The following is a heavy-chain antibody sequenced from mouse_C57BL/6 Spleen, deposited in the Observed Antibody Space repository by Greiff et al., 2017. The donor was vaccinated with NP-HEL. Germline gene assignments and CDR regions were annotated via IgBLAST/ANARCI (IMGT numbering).Heavy chain of an antibody. CDR3: TVYPWFAY. J-gene: IGHJ3*01. CDR1: GFTFSNYW. CDR2: IRLKSDNYAT. Sequence: EVQGVESGGGLVQPGGSMKLSCVASGFTFSNYWMNWVRQSPEKGLEWVAQIRLKSDNYATHYAESVKGRFTISRDDSKSSVYLQMNNLRAEDTGIYYCTVYPWFAYWGQGTLVTVSA. V-gene: IGHV6-3*01.